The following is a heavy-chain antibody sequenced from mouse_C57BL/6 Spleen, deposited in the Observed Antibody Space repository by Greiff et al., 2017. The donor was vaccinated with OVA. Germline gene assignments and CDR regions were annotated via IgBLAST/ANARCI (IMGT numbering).Heavy chain of an antibody. CDR3: ARDLGYLDY. D-gene: IGHD3-2*02. CDR2: INYDGSST. Sequence: EVKLVESEGGLVQPGSSMKLSCTASGFTFSDYYMAWVRQVPEKGLEWVANINYDGSSTYYLDSLKSRFIISRDNAKNILYLQMSSLKSEDTATYYCARDLGYLDYWGQGTTLTVSS. V-gene: IGHV5-16*01. CDR1: GFTFSDYY. J-gene: IGHJ2*01.